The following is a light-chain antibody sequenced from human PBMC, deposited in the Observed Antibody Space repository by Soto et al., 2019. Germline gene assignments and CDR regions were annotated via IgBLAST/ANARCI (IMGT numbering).Light chain of an antibody. CDR2: SND. CDR1: SSNIGAGYD. CDR3: AAWDDSVNGPV. J-gene: IGLJ3*02. Sequence: QSVLTQPPSVSGAPGQRVTISCAGSSSNIGAGYDVHWYQQLPGTAPKLLIHSNDQRPSGVPDRFAGSKSGTSASLAISGLQSEDEADYYCAAWDDSVNGPVFGGGTKLTVL. V-gene: IGLV1-44*01.